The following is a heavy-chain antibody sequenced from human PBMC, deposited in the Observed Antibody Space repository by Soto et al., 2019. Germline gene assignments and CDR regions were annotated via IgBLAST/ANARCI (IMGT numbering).Heavy chain of an antibody. CDR3: AREVTGTTQETADY. Sequence: GASVKVSCKASGYIFSSYGITWVRQAPGQGLEWMGWISAYNAATNYAQKLQGRVTMTTDTSTSTAYMELRSLTSDDTAVYYGAREVTGTTQETADYWGQGTLVTVSS. CDR2: ISAYNAAT. J-gene: IGHJ4*02. CDR1: GYIFSSYG. D-gene: IGHD1-7*01. V-gene: IGHV1-18*01.